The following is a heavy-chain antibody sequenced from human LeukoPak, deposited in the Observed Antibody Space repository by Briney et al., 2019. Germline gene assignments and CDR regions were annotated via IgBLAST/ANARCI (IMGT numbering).Heavy chain of an antibody. Sequence: GESLKISCKGSGYSFTTYWIGWVRQMCGKGLDWMGIIYPGDSDTRYSPSFQGQVTISADKSISTAYLQWSSLKASDTAMYYCASLVNPRSFPMGVWGQGTTVTVSS. CDR2: IYPGDSDT. CDR3: ASLVNPRSFPMGV. V-gene: IGHV5-51*01. J-gene: IGHJ6*02. CDR1: GYSFTTYW. D-gene: IGHD6-6*01.